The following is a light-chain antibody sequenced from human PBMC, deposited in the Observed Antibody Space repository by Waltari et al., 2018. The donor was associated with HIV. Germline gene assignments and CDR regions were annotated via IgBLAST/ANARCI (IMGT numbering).Light chain of an antibody. Sequence: SYVLTQPPSVSVAPGKTARITCGGENIGRQSVNWYQKQPGQAPVMVIYHDTDRPSGIPDRFSGSNSEDTATLTIRRVEAGDEADYFCQVWDTNTDQYVIFGGGTNLAV. CDR2: HDT. J-gene: IGLJ2*01. CDR3: QVWDTNTDQYVI. V-gene: IGLV3-21*01. CDR1: NIGRQS.